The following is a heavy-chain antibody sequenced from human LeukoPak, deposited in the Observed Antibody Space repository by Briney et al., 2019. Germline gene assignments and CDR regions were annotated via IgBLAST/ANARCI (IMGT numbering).Heavy chain of an antibody. CDR3: ARGRRNSYSYGPHFDS. CDR1: GFTFSIYA. Sequence: PGGSLRLSCEASGFTFSIYAMSWVRQAPGKGLEWVSYISSSSSTIYYADSVKGRFTISRDNAKNSLYLQMNSLRAEDTAVYYCARGRRNSYSYGPHFDSWGQGTLVTVSS. D-gene: IGHD5-18*01. J-gene: IGHJ4*02. CDR2: ISSSSSTI. V-gene: IGHV3-48*04.